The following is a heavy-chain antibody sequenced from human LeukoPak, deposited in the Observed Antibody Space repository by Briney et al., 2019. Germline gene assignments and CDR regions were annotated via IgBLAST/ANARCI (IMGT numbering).Heavy chain of an antibody. CDR2: INPNSGGP. CDR1: GYCFPEES. V-gene: IGHV1-2*02. J-gene: IGHJ3*02. D-gene: IGHD6-13*01. CDR3: ASPAVTAAGTNDFDI. Sequence: ASVRVSCKDCGYCFPEESILCLQQAPGQGLEWMGWINPNSGGPNYAQKFQGRVTMTRDISTSTAYMQLCSLRYDVTTVYYCASPAVTAAGTNDFDIWGQGTMVTVSS.